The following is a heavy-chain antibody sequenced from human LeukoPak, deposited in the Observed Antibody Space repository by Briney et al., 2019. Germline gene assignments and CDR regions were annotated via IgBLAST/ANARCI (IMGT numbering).Heavy chain of an antibody. V-gene: IGHV4-30-2*01. Sequence: SETLSLTCAVSGGSISSGGYSWSWIQQPPGKGLEWIGYIYHSGSTYYNPSLKSRVTISVDRSKNQFSLKLSSVTAADTAVYYCASSVVVPAAIGWFDPWGQGTLVTVSS. D-gene: IGHD2-2*02. CDR3: ASSVVVPAAIGWFDP. J-gene: IGHJ5*02. CDR2: IYHSGST. CDR1: GGSISSGGYS.